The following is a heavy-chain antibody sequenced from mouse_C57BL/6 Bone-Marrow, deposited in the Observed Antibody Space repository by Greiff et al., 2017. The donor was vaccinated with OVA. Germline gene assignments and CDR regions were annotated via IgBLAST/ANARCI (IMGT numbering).Heavy chain of an antibody. CDR1: GYTFPDYN. CDR2: INPNNGGT. CDR3: ARRKNYYYFDY. V-gene: IGHV1-18*01. Sequence: EVKLQQSGPELVKPGASVKIPCKASGYTFPDYNMDWVKQSHGKSLEWIGDINPNNGGTIYNQKFKGKATLTVDKSSSTAYMELRSLTSEDTAVYYCARRKNYYYFDYWGQGTTLTVSS. J-gene: IGHJ2*01. D-gene: IGHD2-1*01.